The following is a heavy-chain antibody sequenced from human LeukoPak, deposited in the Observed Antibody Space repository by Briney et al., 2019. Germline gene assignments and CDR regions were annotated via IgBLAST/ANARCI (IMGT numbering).Heavy chain of an antibody. V-gene: IGHV3-33*08. Sequence: PGGSLRLSCTASGFTFDSYGMHWVRQAPGKGLEWVAVIWYDGSNKYYADSVKGRFTISRDNSKNTLYLQMNSLRAEDTAVYYCARAPITGTTLRGAFDIWGQGTVVTVSS. CDR2: IWYDGSNK. CDR1: GFTFDSYG. J-gene: IGHJ3*02. D-gene: IGHD1-20*01. CDR3: ARAPITGTTLRGAFDI.